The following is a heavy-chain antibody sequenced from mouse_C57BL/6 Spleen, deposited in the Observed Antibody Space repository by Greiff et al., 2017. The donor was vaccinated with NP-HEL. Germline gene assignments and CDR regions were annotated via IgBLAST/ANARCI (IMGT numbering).Heavy chain of an antibody. CDR1: GYSITSGYY. D-gene: IGHD1-1*01. CDR2: ISYDGSN. J-gene: IGHJ2*01. V-gene: IGHV3-6*01. CDR3: ARALSTVVADFDY. Sequence: EVQLVESGPGLVKPSQSLSLTCSVTGYSITSGYYWNWIRQFPGNKLEWMGYISYDGSNNYNPSLKNRISITRDTSKNQFFLKLNSVTTEDTATYYCARALSTVVADFDYWGQGTTLTVSS.